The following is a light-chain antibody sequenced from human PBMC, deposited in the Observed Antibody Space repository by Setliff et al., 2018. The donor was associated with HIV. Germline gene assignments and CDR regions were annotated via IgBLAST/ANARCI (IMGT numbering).Light chain of an antibody. V-gene: IGLV1-47*01. CDR2: NNN. CDR3: ATWDDSLRGPV. CDR1: SSNIGSNY. Sequence: QSVLTQPPSASGTPGQRVAISCSGSSSNIGSNYVYWYEQFPGTAPKLVIYNNNQRPSGVPDRFSGSTSGASASLAISGLRSEDEADYYCATWDDSLRGPVFGGGTKVNVL. J-gene: IGLJ2*01.